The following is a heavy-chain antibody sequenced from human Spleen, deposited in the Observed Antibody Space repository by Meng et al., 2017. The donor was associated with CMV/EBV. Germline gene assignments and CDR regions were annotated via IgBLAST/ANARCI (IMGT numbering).Heavy chain of an antibody. CDR1: GFTFSSYA. J-gene: IGHJ6*02. D-gene: IGHD1-26*01. Sequence: GGSLRLSCAASGFTFSSYAMSWVRQAPGKGLEWVSAISGSGGSTYYADSVKGRFTISRDNSKNTLYLQMNSLRAEDTAVYYCAKGSYYTRNYYYGMDVWGQGTTVTVSS. CDR2: ISGSGGST. CDR3: AKGSYYTRNYYYGMDV. V-gene: IGHV3-23*01.